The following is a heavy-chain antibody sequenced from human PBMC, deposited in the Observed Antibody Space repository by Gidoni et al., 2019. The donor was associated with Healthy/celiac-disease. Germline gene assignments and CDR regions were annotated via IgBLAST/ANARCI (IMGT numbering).Heavy chain of an antibody. CDR1: GFTFAAHA. D-gene: IGHD6-13*01. V-gene: IGHV3-9*01. Sequence: EVQLVAHGRGSVQPGRSLRLSCPASGFTFAAHALHWVRQAPGKGLEWVLGISWNSGSIGYAESVKGQFTISRDNAKNSMYLQMNSLRAEDTALYYCAKDSESSSWYYYYYYGMDVWGQGTTVTVSS. J-gene: IGHJ6*02. CDR2: ISWNSGSI. CDR3: AKDSESSSWYYYYYYGMDV.